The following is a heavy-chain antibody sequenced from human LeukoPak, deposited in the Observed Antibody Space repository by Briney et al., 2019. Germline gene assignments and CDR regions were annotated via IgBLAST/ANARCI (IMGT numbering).Heavy chain of an antibody. D-gene: IGHD4-23*01. CDR2: IYYSGST. CDR3: ARGPTTVELAY. CDR1: GGSISSSSYY. V-gene: IGHV4-39*01. Sequence: SETLSLTCTVSGGSISSSSYYWGWIRQPPGKGLEWIGSIYYSGSTYYNPSLKSRLTISVDTSKNQFSLKLSSVTAADTAVYYCARGPTTVELAYWGQGTLVTVSS. J-gene: IGHJ4*02.